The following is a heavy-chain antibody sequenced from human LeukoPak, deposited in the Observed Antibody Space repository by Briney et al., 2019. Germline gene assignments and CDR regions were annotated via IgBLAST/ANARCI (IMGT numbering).Heavy chain of an antibody. D-gene: IGHD1-26*01. J-gene: IGHJ4*02. CDR2: ISGSGGST. V-gene: IGHV3-23*01. CDR1: GFTFSSYA. Sequence: GGSLRLSCAASGFTFSSYAMSWVRQAPGKGLEWVSAISGSGGSTYYADSVKGRFTISRDNSKNTLYLQMNSQRAEDTAVYYCAKGEKWELYFDYWGQGTLVTVSS. CDR3: AKGEKWELYFDY.